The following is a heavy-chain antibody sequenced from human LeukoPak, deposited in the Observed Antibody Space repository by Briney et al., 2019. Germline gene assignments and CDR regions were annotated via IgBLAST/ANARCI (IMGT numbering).Heavy chain of an antibody. Sequence: SETLSLTCVVYGGSFSGYYWSWIRQPPGKGLEWVGEIHPSGSTNYNPSLKSRVTISVDTSKNQFSLKLSSVTAADTAVYFCSRGSDTYKSGVDWGQGTLVTVSS. CDR2: IHPSGST. J-gene: IGHJ4*02. V-gene: IGHV4-34*01. CDR1: GGSFSGYY. D-gene: IGHD1-26*01. CDR3: SRGSDTYKSGVD.